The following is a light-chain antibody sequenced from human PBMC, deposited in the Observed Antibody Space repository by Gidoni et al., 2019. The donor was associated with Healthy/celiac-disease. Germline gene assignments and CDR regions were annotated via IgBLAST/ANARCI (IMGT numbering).Light chain of an antibody. CDR3: QQRSNWPLLT. Sequence: EIVLTQSPATLSLSPGERATLSCRASQSVSSYLAGYQQKPGQAPRRLIYDASNRATGIPARFSGSGSGTDFTLTISSLEPEDFAVYYCQQRSNWPLLTFGGGTKVEIK. CDR2: DAS. V-gene: IGKV3-11*01. J-gene: IGKJ4*01. CDR1: QSVSSY.